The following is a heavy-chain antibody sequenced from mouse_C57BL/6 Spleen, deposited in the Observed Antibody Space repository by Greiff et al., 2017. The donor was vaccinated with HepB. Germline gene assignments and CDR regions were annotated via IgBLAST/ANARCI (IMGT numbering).Heavy chain of an antibody. D-gene: IGHD1-1*01. V-gene: IGHV1-82*01. Sequence: QVHVKQSGPELVKPGASVKISCKASGYAFSSSWMNWVKQRPGKGLGWIGRIYPGDGDTNYNGKFKGKATLTADKSSSTAYMQLSSLTSEDSAVYFCASPSLRSYYAMDYWGQGTSVTVSS. CDR2: IYPGDGDT. J-gene: IGHJ4*01. CDR1: GYAFSSSW. CDR3: ASPSLRSYYAMDY.